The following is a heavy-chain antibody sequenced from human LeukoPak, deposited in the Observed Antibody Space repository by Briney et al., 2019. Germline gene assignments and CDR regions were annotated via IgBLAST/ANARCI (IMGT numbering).Heavy chain of an antibody. D-gene: IGHD4-17*01. V-gene: IGHV1-69*01. Sequence: SVKVSCKASGGTFSSYAISWVRQAPGQGLEWMGGIIPIFGTANYAQKFQGRVTITADESTSTAYMELSSLRSEDTAVYYCARELADGDYAWFDPWDQGTLVTVSS. J-gene: IGHJ5*02. CDR2: IIPIFGTA. CDR3: ARELADGDYAWFDP. CDR1: GGTFSSYA.